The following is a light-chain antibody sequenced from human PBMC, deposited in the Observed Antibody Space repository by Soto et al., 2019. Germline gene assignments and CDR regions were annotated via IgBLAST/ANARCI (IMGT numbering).Light chain of an antibody. CDR1: QGIRHY. V-gene: IGKV1-6*01. J-gene: IGKJ4*01. CDR3: LQDYNYPLT. CDR2: AAS. Sequence: AIQMTQSPSSLSASVGHRVTITCRASQGIRHYLGWYQQKPGKAPKLLIYAASSLQSGVPSRFSGSGSGTDFTLTISSLQPEDFATYYCLQDYNYPLTFGGGTKVEIK.